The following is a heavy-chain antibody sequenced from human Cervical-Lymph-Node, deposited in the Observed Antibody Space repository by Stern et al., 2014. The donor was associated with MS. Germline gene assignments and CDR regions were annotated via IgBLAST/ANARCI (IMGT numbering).Heavy chain of an antibody. CDR3: ARIMAVAGTRYYYSGMDV. CDR2: INWDDNK. D-gene: IGHD6-19*01. Sequence: QVTLRESGPALVKPTQTLTLTCTFSGFSLSTDGMCVSWVRQAPGKALEXLALINWDDNKYYSTSLKTRLTISTDTYKNQVVLTLTNVDPVDTATYFCARIMAVAGTRYYYSGMDVWGQGTTVIVSS. J-gene: IGHJ6*02. CDR1: GFSLSTDGMC. V-gene: IGHV2-70*20.